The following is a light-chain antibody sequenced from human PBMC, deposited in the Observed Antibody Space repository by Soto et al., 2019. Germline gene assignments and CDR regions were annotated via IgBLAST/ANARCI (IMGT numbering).Light chain of an antibody. V-gene: IGLV2-14*01. CDR1: SSDIGRYNY. J-gene: IGLJ1*01. CDR2: EVN. Sequence: QSALTQPASVSGSPGQSITISCTGTSSDIGRYNYVSWFQQHPGKVPKLVIFEVNYRPSGVSDRFSGSKSGNTASLTITGLQADDEADYYCTSYSSSDIFYVFGTGTKVTVL. CDR3: TSYSSSDIFYV.